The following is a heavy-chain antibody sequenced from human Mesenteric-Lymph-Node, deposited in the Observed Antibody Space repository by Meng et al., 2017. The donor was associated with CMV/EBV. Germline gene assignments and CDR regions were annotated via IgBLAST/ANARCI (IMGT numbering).Heavy chain of an antibody. CDR1: GFTFSSYD. V-gene: IGHV3-23*01. J-gene: IGHJ4*02. D-gene: IGHD7-27*01. CDR3: AKPQLGMAYYFDY. Sequence: GESLKISCAASGFTFSSYDMNWVRQAPGKGLQWVSAISGSGGTTYYADSVKGRFTISRDNSKNTLYLQMNSLRAEDTAVYYCAKPQLGMAYYFDYWGQGTLVTVSS. CDR2: ISGSGGTT.